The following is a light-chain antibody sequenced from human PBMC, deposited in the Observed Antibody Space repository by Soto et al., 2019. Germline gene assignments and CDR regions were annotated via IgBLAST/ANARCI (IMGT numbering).Light chain of an antibody. J-gene: IGKJ5*01. V-gene: IGKV3-11*01. CDR2: ESS. CDR1: QNVDNF. Sequence: EIELTQSPATLSLSPGETATLSCRASQNVDNFLDWYQQRPGQPPRLLIFESSNRATGVPVRFSGSGSGTVFKLTIGSLEPEDSAVYYCQQRKNWPPITFGQGTRLEIK. CDR3: QQRKNWPPIT.